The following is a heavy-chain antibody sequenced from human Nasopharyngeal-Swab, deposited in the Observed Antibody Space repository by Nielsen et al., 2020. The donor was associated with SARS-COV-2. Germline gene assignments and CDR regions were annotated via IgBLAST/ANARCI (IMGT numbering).Heavy chain of an antibody. CDR2: ISGSGGST. V-gene: IGHV3-23*01. J-gene: IGHJ4*02. CDR1: GFTFSSYA. D-gene: IGHD3-10*01. CDR3: AKGFYGDRDY. Sequence: GEALKISCAASGFTFSSYAMSWVRQAPGKGLEWVSAISGSGGSTYYADSVKGRFTISRDNSKNTLYLQMNSLRAEDTAVSYCAKGFYGDRDYWGQGTLVTVSS.